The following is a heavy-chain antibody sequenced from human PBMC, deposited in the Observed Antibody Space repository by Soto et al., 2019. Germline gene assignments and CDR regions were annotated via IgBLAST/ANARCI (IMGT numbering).Heavy chain of an antibody. CDR1: GFTFDTYS. CDR2: ISTSSSYI. CDR3: ERDYWPGPFDY. Sequence: PVGSLRLSCVASGFTFDTYSMSWVRQAPGMGLEWVSSISTSSSYIYYTDSVKGRFTISRDNAKNSLYLQMNSLRAEDTAVYYCERDYWPGPFDYWGQGALVTVSS. J-gene: IGHJ4*02. V-gene: IGHV3-21*01. D-gene: IGHD2-8*02.